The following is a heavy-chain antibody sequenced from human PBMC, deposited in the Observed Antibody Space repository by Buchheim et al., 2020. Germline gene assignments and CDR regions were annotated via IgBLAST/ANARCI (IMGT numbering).Heavy chain of an antibody. CDR3: AKGGDYMRNY. CDR2: INHSGGT. V-gene: IGHV4-34*01. Sequence: QEQLRQWGAGLLKPSETLSLTCAVFGGSLSGDYWSWIRQPPGKGLEWIGEINHSGGTNYNPSLKSRVTISVDTSKNQFSMKLTSVTAAGTAVYYCAKGGDYMRNYWGQGTL. D-gene: IGHD4-17*01. CDR1: GGSLSGDY. J-gene: IGHJ4*02.